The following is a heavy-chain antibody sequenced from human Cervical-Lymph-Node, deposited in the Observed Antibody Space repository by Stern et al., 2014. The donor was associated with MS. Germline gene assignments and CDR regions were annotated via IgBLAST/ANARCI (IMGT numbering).Heavy chain of an antibody. CDR2: IKQDGSEK. J-gene: IGHJ4*02. D-gene: IGHD2-2*01. CDR3: ASTHQSPVPFY. Sequence: EVQLVESGGGLVQPGGSRRLSCAASGFTFSSYWMSWVRQAPGKGLEGVANIKQDGSEKYYVDSVKGRFTISRDNAKNSLYLQMNSLRAEDTAVYYCASTHQSPVPFYWGQGTLVTVSS. V-gene: IGHV3-7*03. CDR1: GFTFSSYW.